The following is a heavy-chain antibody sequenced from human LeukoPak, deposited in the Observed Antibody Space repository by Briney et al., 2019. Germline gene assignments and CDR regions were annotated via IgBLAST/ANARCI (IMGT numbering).Heavy chain of an antibody. CDR3: AQVDHDRAPYSQRGPQNWFDP. D-gene: IGHD2-21*01. J-gene: IGHJ5*02. Sequence: GASVKVSCMASGGTFDNTAVNWLRQAPGQGLEWMGRIFFTLGSGTYAQKLQGRIKISADRDTNTAYMELTNLTPEDTATYYCAQVDHDRAPYSQRGPQNWFDPWGQGTRVTVSS. CDR2: IFFTLGSG. CDR1: GGTFDNTA. V-gene: IGHV1-69*04.